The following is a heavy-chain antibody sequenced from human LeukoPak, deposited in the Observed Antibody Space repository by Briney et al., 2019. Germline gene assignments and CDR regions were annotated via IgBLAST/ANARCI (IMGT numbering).Heavy chain of an antibody. CDR3: AREPGGFGYYYGPGVKNWFDP. CDR2: IIPIFGTA. J-gene: IGHJ5*02. Sequence: SVKVSCTASVCTFTSYAISWVRQAPGHGLEWMGRIIPIFGTANYAQKFPCRVTTTTDESTSTAYMELSSLRSEDTAVYYCAREPGGFGYYYGPGVKNWFDPWGQGTLVTVSS. V-gene: IGHV1-69*05. D-gene: IGHD3-10*02. CDR1: VCTFTSYA.